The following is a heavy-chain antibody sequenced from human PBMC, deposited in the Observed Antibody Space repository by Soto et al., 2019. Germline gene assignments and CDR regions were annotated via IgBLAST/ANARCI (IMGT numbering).Heavy chain of an antibody. CDR2: ISYDGSNK. V-gene: IGHV3-30*03. CDR3: ARAYGSASYDHVY. D-gene: IGHD3-10*01. CDR1: GFTFSSYG. J-gene: IGHJ4*02. Sequence: GGSLRLCCAASGFTFSSYGMHWVRQAPGKGLEWVAVISYDGSNKYYADSVKGRFTISRDNAKNSLYLQMNSLRAEDTAVYYCARAYGSASYDHVYWGQGTLVTVSS.